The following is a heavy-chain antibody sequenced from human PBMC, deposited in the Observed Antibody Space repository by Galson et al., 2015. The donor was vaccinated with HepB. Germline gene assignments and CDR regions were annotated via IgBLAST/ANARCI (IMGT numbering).Heavy chain of an antibody. J-gene: IGHJ4*02. D-gene: IGHD5-18*01. CDR3: ARDMGYSYGEFDY. CDR2: IIPILGIA. CDR1: GGTFSSYT. Sequence: SVKVSCKASGGTFSSYTISWVRQAPGQGLEWMGRIIPILGIANYAQRFQGRVTITADKSTSTAYMELSRLRSDDTAVYYCARDMGYSYGEFDYWGQGTLVTVSS. V-gene: IGHV1-69*04.